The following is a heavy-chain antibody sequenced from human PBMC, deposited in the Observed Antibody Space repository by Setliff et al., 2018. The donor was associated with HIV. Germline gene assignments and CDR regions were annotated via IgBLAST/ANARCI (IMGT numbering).Heavy chain of an antibody. CDR3: ARDRSNWNYGKNYMDV. CDR1: GGSVSGYY. D-gene: IGHD1-7*01. Sequence: SSETLSLTCAVYGGSVSGYYWSWIRQPPGKGLEWIGEIDHSGSTNYNPSLKSRVTISVDTSKNQFSLKLSSVTAADTAVYYCARDRSNWNYGKNYMDVWGKGTTVTVSS. J-gene: IGHJ6*03. CDR2: IDHSGST. V-gene: IGHV4-34*01.